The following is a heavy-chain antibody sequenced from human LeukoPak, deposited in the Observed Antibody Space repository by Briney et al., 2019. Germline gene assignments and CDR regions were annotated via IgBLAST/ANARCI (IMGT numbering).Heavy chain of an antibody. Sequence: PSETLSLTCAVSGYSISSGYYWGWIRQPPGKGLEWIGSIYHSGSTYYNPSLKSRVTISVDTSKNQFSPKLSSVTAADTAVYYCARLGHDYDSSAFDYWGQGTLVTVSS. J-gene: IGHJ4*02. CDR3: ARLGHDYDSSAFDY. CDR1: GYSISSGYY. CDR2: IYHSGST. D-gene: IGHD3-22*01. V-gene: IGHV4-38-2*01.